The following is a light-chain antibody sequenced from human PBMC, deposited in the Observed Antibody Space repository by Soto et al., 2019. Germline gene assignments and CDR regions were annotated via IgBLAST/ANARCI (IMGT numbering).Light chain of an antibody. CDR2: GAS. Sequence: EIVLTQPPGTLSLSPGERATLSCRASQSVSSSNLAWYQQKPGQAPRLLIYGASSRATGIPGRFSGSGSGTEFTLTISSLQSEDFAVYYCQQYNSWPLTFGGGTKVDIK. CDR1: QSVSSSN. V-gene: IGKV3-20*01. J-gene: IGKJ4*01. CDR3: QQYNSWPLT.